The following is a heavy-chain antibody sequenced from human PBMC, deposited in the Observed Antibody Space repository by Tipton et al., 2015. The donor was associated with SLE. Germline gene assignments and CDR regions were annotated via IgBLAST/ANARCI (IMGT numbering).Heavy chain of an antibody. V-gene: IGHV4-4*08. Sequence: TLSLTCTVSGGSISSYYWSWIRQPPGKGLEWIGRIHTSGSTYYTPSLRSRVTISLDTSKNQFSLKLTSVTAADTAVYYCARDRRVVATIDFYYYGMDVWGQGTTVTVSS. D-gene: IGHD5-12*01. CDR2: IHTSGST. CDR3: ARDRRVVATIDFYYYGMDV. J-gene: IGHJ6*02. CDR1: GGSISSYY.